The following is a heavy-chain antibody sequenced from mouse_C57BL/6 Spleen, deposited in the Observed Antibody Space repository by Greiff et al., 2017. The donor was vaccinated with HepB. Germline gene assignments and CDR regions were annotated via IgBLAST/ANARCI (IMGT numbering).Heavy chain of an antibody. CDR1: GYSFTGYY. CDR2: INPSTGGT. V-gene: IGHV1-42*01. J-gene: IGHJ4*01. Sequence: EVKLQESGPELVKPGASVKISCKASGYSFTGYYMNWVKQSPEKSLEWIGEINPSTGGTTYNQKFKAKATLTVDKSSSTAYMQLKSLTSEDSAVYYCARSTVAMDYWGQGTSVTVSS. CDR3: ARSTVAMDY. D-gene: IGHD1-1*01.